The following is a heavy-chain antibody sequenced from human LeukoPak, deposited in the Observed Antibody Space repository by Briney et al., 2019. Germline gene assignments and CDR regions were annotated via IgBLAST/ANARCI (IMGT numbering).Heavy chain of an antibody. CDR2: ISSSSSTI. V-gene: IGHV3-48*01. D-gene: IGHD3-16*02. CDR1: GFTFSSYS. CDR3: ARGYDYVWGSYRHFDY. Sequence: PGGSLRLSCAASGFTFSSYSMNWVRQAPGKGLEWVSYISSSSSTIYYADSVKGRFTISRDNAKNSLYLQMNSLRAEDTAVYYCARGYDYVWGSYRHFDYWGQGTLVTVSS. J-gene: IGHJ4*02.